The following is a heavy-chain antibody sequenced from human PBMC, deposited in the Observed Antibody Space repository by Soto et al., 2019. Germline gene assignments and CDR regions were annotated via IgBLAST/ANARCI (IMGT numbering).Heavy chain of an antibody. CDR1: GFTFSSYW. V-gene: IGHV3-7*01. CDR2: IKQDGSEK. D-gene: IGHD1-20*01. J-gene: IGHJ4*02. CDR3: ASGMSHVSVPVDY. Sequence: HPGGSLRLSCAASGFTFSSYWMIWVRQAPGKGLEWVANIKQDGSEKYYVDSVRGRFTISRDNAKNSLYLQMNSLRAEDTAVYYCASGMSHVSVPVDYWGQLTLVTVSS.